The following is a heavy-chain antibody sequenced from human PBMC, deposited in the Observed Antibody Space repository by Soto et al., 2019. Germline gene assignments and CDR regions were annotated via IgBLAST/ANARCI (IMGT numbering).Heavy chain of an antibody. CDR1: GFTFSSYN. CDR3: ASDLTTYYYDSSGYYYDY. Sequence: EVQLVESGGGLVKPGGSLRLSCAASGFTFSSYNMNWVRQAPGKGLEWVSSISSSSSYTYYADSVKGRFTISRDNAKNALYLQMNSLRAEDTAVYYCASDLTTYYYDSSGYYYDYWGQGTLVTVSS. D-gene: IGHD3-22*01. J-gene: IGHJ4*02. CDR2: ISSSSSYT. V-gene: IGHV3-21*01.